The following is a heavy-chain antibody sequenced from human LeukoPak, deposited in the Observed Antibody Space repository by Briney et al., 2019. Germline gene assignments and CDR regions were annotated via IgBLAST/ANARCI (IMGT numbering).Heavy chain of an antibody. J-gene: IGHJ6*03. CDR1: GGSISSSGYY. CDR3: ARGFVRTTVYMDV. CDR2: IYSSGST. V-gene: IGHV4-39*07. D-gene: IGHD3-10*02. Sequence: PSETLSLTCTVSGGSISSSGYYWGWIRQPPGKGLEWIGSIYSSGSTYYNPSLKSRVTISINTSKNQFSLKLNSVTAADTAVYYCARGFVRTTVYMDVWGKGTTVTISS.